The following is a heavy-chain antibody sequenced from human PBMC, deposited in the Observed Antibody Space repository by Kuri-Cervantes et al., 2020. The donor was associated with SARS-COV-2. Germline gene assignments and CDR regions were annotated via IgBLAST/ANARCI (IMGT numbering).Heavy chain of an antibody. CDR3: ARPERAVYCSNTSCYSY. D-gene: IGHD2-2*02. J-gene: IGHJ4*03. CDR1: GFTFSSYS. Sequence: GESLKISCAASGFTFSSYSMNWVRQAPGKGVEWVSFISSSSSYIYYADSVKGRFTISRDNAKNSLYLQMNSLRTEDTAVYYCARPERAVYCSNTSCYSYWGQGTLVTVSS. CDR2: ISSSSSYI. V-gene: IGHV3-21*01.